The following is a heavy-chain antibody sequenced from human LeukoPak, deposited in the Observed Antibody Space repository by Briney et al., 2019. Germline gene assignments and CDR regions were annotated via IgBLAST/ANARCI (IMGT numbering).Heavy chain of an antibody. CDR3: ARRAAITMTYGMDV. V-gene: IGHV1-18*01. CDR1: GYTFSSYG. Sequence: SVKVSCKASGYTFSSYGISWVRQAPGQGLEWMGWISDYNGDTSYAQNLQGRVTMTTDTSTSTAYMELRSLRSDDTAVYYCARRAAITMTYGMDVWGQGTTVTVSS. CDR2: ISDYNGDT. D-gene: IGHD3-22*01. J-gene: IGHJ6*02.